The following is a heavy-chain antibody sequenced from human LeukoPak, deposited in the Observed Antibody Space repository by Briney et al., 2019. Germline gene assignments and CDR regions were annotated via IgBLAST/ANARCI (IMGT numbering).Heavy chain of an antibody. D-gene: IGHD4-17*01. J-gene: IGHJ2*01. V-gene: IGHV4-59*01. Sequence: PSETLSLTCTVSGGSIRDYYWSWIRQASGKGLEWIGSIYYSGSTIYNPSLKSRVTISMDTSKKHFSLQLTSVTAAETAVYYCARADFGDYEWYFDLWGRGTLVTVSS. CDR2: IYYSGST. CDR1: GGSIRDYY. CDR3: ARADFGDYEWYFDL.